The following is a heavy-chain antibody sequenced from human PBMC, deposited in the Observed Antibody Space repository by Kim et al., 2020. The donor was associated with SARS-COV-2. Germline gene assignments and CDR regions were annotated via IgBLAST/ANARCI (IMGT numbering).Heavy chain of an antibody. CDR2: IWYDGSNK. CDR3: ARDLWRGGLRDYGMDV. V-gene: IGHV3-33*01. D-gene: IGHD3-10*01. CDR1: GFTFSSYG. Sequence: GGSLRLSCAASGFTFSSYGMHWVRQAPGKGLEWVAVIWYDGSNKYYADSVKGRFTISRDNSKNTLYLQMNSLRAEDTAVYYCARDLWRGGLRDYGMDVWGQGTTVTVSS. J-gene: IGHJ6*02.